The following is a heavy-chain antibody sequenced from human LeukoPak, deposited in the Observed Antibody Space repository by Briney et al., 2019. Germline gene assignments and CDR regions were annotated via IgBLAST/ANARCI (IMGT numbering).Heavy chain of an antibody. J-gene: IGHJ4*02. D-gene: IGHD6-19*01. Sequence: PGGSLRLSCAASGFTFSSYAMQWVRQAPGKGLEWVAVISYDGSNKYYADSVKGRFTISRDNSKNTLYLQMNSLRAEDTAVYYCARDHGYSSGWYSRFDYWGQGTLVTVSS. CDR2: ISYDGSNK. CDR3: ARDHGYSSGWYSRFDY. CDR1: GFTFSSYA. V-gene: IGHV3-30-3*01.